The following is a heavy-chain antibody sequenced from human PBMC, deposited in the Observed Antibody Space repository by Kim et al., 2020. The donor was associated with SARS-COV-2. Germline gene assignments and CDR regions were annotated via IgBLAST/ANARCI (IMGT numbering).Heavy chain of an antibody. Sequence: GGSLRLSCAASGFTFTSYWMHWVRHAPGKGLVWVSRIFSDGSTNYADSVKGRFSISRDNTKSTLYLQMSSLRVEDTAVYYCARTTSNALDIWGQGTMVTVSS. V-gene: IGHV3-74*01. CDR2: IFSDGST. CDR3: ARTTSNALDI. J-gene: IGHJ3*02. CDR1: GFTFTSYW.